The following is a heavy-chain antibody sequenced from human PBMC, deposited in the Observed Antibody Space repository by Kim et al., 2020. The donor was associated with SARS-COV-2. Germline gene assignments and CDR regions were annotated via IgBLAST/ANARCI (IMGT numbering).Heavy chain of an antibody. CDR2: T. D-gene: IGHD2-15*01. Sequence: TDYADSGKGRFTISRDNSKTTLYLQMNSLRAEDTAVYYCAKAIQVVVVNYWGQGTLVTVSS. V-gene: IGHV3-23*01. CDR3: AKAIQVVVVNY. J-gene: IGHJ4*02.